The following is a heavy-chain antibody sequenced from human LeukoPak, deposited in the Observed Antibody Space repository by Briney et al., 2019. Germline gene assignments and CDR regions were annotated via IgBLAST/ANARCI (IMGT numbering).Heavy chain of an antibody. J-gene: IGHJ4*02. Sequence: GGSLRLSCAASGFTFSSYAMSWVRQAPGKGLEWVSAISGSGDSTYYGDSVEGRFTISRDNSKNTLFLQMNSLRAEDTAVYYCVRDYVGDYWGQGTLVTVSS. V-gene: IGHV3-23*01. CDR1: GFTFSSYA. D-gene: IGHD3-10*01. CDR3: VRDYVGDY. CDR2: ISGSGDST.